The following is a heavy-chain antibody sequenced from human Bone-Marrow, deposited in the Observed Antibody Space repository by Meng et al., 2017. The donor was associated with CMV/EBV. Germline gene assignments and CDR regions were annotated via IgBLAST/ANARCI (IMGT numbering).Heavy chain of an antibody. J-gene: IGHJ4*02. CDR1: GFTFSSYS. CDR3: AVVYDSSGYQGSGSSDY. CDR2: ISSSSSYI. D-gene: IGHD3-22*01. Sequence: GVLKISCAASGFTFSSYSMNWVRQAPGKGLEWVSSISSSSSYIYYADSVKGRFTISRDNAKNSLYLQMNSLRAEDTAVYYCAVVYDSSGYQGSGSSDYWGQGTLVTVSS. V-gene: IGHV3-21*01.